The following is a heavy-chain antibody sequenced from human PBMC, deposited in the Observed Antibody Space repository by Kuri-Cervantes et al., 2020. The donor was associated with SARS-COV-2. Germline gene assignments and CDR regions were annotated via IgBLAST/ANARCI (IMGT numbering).Heavy chain of an antibody. CDR2: INNSGST. CDR1: GGSFSSYY. J-gene: IGHJ4*02. CDR3: ARDLGGSTYGGADY. Sequence: GSLRLSCAVYGGSFSSYYWSWIRQPPGKGLEWVGEINNSGSTNYNPSLKSRFTITVDTSKNQFSLKLSTVTAADTAVYYYARDLGGSTYGGADYWGQGTLVTVSS. V-gene: IGHV4-34*01. D-gene: IGHD4-23*01.